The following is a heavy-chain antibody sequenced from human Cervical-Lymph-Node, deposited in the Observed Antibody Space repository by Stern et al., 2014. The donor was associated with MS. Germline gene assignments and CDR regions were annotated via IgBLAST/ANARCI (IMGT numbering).Heavy chain of an antibody. J-gene: IGHJ4*02. CDR2: IYGDDNK. Sequence: QITLKESGPALVKPTQTLTLTCSFAGFSLSNSGVAVGWIRQPPGKAPEWLGVIYGDDNKRYSPSLKSRLTITKDTSKNEVVLTMTNMDPVDTATYYCAHRRYGDLNYWGQGTLVTVSS. CDR1: GFSLSNSGVA. D-gene: IGHD4-17*01. CDR3: AHRRYGDLNY. V-gene: IGHV2-5*02.